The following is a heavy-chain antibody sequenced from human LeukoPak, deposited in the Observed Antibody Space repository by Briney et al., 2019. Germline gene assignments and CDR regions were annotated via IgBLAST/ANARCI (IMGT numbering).Heavy chain of an antibody. CDR3: ARDRGYYDSSGYSDGFDY. CDR2: IIPIFGTA. V-gene: IGHV1-69*13. D-gene: IGHD3-22*01. J-gene: IGHJ4*02. Sequence: GASVKVSCKASGGTFSSYAISWVRQAPGQGLEWMGGIIPIFGTANYAQKFQGRVTITADESTSTAYMELSSLRSEDTAVYYCARDRGYYDSSGYSDGFDYWGQGTLVTVSS. CDR1: GGTFSSYA.